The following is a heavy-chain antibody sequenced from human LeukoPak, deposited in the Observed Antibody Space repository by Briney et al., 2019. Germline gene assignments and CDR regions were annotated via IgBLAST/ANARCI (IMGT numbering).Heavy chain of an antibody. CDR3: ATDRSYDFWSGYYSF. J-gene: IGHJ4*02. D-gene: IGHD3-3*01. CDR2: FDPEDGET. CDR1: GYTLTELS. Sequence: ASVKVSCKVSGYTLTELSMHWVRQAPGKGLEWMGGFDPEDGETIYAQKFQDRVTMTEDTSTDTAYMELSSLRSEDTAVYYCATDRSYDFWSGYYSFWGQGTLVTVSS. V-gene: IGHV1-24*01.